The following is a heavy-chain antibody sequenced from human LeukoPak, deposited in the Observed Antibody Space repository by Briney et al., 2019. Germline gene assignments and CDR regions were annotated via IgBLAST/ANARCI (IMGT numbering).Heavy chain of an antibody. CDR3: ARRDGYNGEFDY. CDR1: GYSISSGYY. Sequence: PSETLSLTCAVSGYSISSGYYWAWIRQPPGKGLEWIGSIYHSGSNYYNPSLESRVTISIDTSKNQFSLKLTSVTAADTAVYYCARRDGYNGEFDYWGQGTLVTVSS. CDR2: IYHSGSN. V-gene: IGHV4-38-2*01. J-gene: IGHJ4*02. D-gene: IGHD5-24*01.